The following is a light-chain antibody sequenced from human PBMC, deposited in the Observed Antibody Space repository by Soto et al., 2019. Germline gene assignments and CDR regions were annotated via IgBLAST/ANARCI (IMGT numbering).Light chain of an antibody. V-gene: IGLV2-14*03. J-gene: IGLJ1*01. Sequence: QSALLLPASVSASPGQWATLSSSGTNTQPGGYNYVSWYQHHPGKAPKLMIFDVSNRPSGVSNRFSGSKSGNTASLTISGLQPEDEADYYCSSYTTSNTRQIVFGTGTKVTVL. CDR3: SSYTTSNTRQIV. CDR2: DVS. CDR1: NTQPGGYNY.